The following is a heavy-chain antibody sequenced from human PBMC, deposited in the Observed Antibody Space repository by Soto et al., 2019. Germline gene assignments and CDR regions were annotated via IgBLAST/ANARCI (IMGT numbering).Heavy chain of an antibody. D-gene: IGHD3-10*01. CDR1: GYTFTSYG. CDR3: ARVVVVRGVIIPNWFDP. V-gene: IGHV1-18*04. Sequence: ASVKVSCKASGYTFTSYGISWVRQAPGQGLEWMGWISAYNGNTNYAQKLQGRVTTTTDTSTSTAYMELRSLRSDDTAVYYCARVVVVRGVIIPNWFDPWGQGTLVTVSS. CDR2: ISAYNGNT. J-gene: IGHJ5*02.